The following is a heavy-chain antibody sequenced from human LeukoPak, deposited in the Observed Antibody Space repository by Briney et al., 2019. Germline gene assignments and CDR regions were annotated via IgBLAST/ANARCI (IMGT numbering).Heavy chain of an antibody. CDR1: GFSFSSYG. Sequence: GSLRLSCAASGFSFSSYGMSWVRQAPGKVLEWVSAISGSGGSTYFADSVKGRFTISRDNSKNPLYLQMNSLRAEDTAVYYCAKNSGYDWLAGYWFDPWGQGTLVTVSS. J-gene: IGHJ5*02. CDR3: AKNSGYDWLAGYWFDP. D-gene: IGHD5-12*01. V-gene: IGHV3-23*01. CDR2: ISGSGGST.